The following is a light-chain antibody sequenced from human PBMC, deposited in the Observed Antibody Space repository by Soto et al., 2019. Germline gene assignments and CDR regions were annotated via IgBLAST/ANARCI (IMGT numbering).Light chain of an antibody. CDR1: SSDVCAYNY. V-gene: IGLV2-8*01. CDR3: SSYAGXSTV. Sequence: QSLLSQPPSASGSPVQSVTISCTGTSSDVCAYNYFSWYQQHPGKDPKLMIYEVSYRPSGVPDRFSGSKSGNTASLTVSGLQAEDEADYYGSSYAGXSTVVGTGTKVXV. J-gene: IGLJ1*01. CDR2: EVS.